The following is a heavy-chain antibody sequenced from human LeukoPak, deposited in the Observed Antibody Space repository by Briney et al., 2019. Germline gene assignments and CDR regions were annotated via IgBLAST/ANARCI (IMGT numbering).Heavy chain of an antibody. D-gene: IGHD5-24*01. V-gene: IGHV3-7*01. J-gene: IGHJ5*02. CDR3: AKERDLNWFDP. Sequence: GGSMRLSCAASGFSFNSYWMSWVRQAAGKGLEWVANIKQDGSETYYVDSVKGRFTISRDNAKNSLYLQMNSLRAEDTAVYYCAKERDLNWFDPWGQGTLVTVSS. CDR1: GFSFNSYW. CDR2: IKQDGSET.